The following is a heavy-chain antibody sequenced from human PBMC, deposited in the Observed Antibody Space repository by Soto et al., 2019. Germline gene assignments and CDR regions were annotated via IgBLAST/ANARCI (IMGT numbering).Heavy chain of an antibody. CDR2: IHYSGRT. Sequence: SLSLTCTVSGDSISRGAHYWSWIRQHPGKGLEWIGYIHYSGRTHYNPSLETRVTISADMSENQFSLKLSSVTAADTAVYFCTRTSNSGGYWGQGTLVTVS. CDR3: TRTSNSGGY. V-gene: IGHV4-31*03. D-gene: IGHD1-26*01. CDR1: GDSISRGAHY. J-gene: IGHJ4*02.